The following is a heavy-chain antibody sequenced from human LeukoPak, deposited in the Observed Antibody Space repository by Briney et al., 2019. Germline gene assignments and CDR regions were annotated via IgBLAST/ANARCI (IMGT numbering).Heavy chain of an antibody. Sequence: PGGPLRLSCAASGFTFSNYAMHWVRQAPGKGLEWVAVISFDGNNEYYADSVKGRFTISRDNSKNTLYLQMNSLRAEDTAVYYCAKTRPSVAMVRGPDYWGQGTLVTVSS. CDR1: GFTFSNYA. D-gene: IGHD3-10*01. V-gene: IGHV3-30-3*02. CDR3: AKTRPSVAMVRGPDY. CDR2: ISFDGNNE. J-gene: IGHJ4*02.